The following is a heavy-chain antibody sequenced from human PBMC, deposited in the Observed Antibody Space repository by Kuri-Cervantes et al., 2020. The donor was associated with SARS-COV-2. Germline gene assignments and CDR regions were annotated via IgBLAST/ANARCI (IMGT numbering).Heavy chain of an antibody. V-gene: IGHV4-31*11. CDR1: GGSISSGGYY. CDR2: IYYSGST. D-gene: IGHD5-18*01. Sequence: SETLSLTCAVSGGSISSGGYYWSWIRQHPGKGLEWIGYIYYSGSTYYNPSLKSRVTISVDTSKNQFSLKLSSVTAADTAVYYCARGRRGYSYLAADVWGKGTTVT. J-gene: IGHJ6*03. CDR3: ARGRRGYSYLAADV.